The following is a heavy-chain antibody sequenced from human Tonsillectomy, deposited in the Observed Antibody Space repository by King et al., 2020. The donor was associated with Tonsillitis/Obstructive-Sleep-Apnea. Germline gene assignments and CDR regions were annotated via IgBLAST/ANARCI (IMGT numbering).Heavy chain of an antibody. CDR2: IYYSGST. CDR1: GGSISSYY. Sequence: QLQESGPGLVKPSETLSLTCTVSGGSISSYYWSWIRQPPGKGLEWIGYIYYSGSTNYNPSLKSRVTISVDTSKNQFSLKLSSVTAADTAVYYCARSVRGGRWYFDLWGRSTLVTVSS. J-gene: IGHJ2*01. CDR3: ARSVRGGRWYFDL. D-gene: IGHD3-10*01. V-gene: IGHV4-59*01.